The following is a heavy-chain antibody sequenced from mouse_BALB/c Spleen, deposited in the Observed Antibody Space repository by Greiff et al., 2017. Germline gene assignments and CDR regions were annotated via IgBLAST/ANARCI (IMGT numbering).Heavy chain of an antibody. CDR2: ISYDGSN. D-gene: IGHD2-3*01. CDR1: GYSITSGYY. J-gene: IGHJ2*01. V-gene: IGHV3-6*02. Sequence: EVQLQESGPGLVKPSQSLSLTCSVTGYSITSGYYWNWIRQFPGNKLEWMGYISYDGSNNYNPSLKNRISITRDTSKNQFFLKLNSVTTEDTATYYCARVGDGHFDYWGQGTTLTVSS. CDR3: ARVGDGHFDY.